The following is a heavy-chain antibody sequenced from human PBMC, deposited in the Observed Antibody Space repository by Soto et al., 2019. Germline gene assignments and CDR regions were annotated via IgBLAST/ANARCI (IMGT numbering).Heavy chain of an antibody. CDR3: ARNRRETGDFDY. CDR1: GYTFTTYD. CDR2: MDPSTGNT. D-gene: IGHD7-27*01. V-gene: IGHV1-8*01. Sequence: QVQLVQSGAEVKKPGASVKVSCKASGYTFTTYDINWMRQASGQGLEWLGWMDPSTGNTGYAQKFQGRVTRTRDTSMNTAFMELSSLTYEDTAVYFCARNRRETGDFDYWGRGTLVTVSS. J-gene: IGHJ4*02.